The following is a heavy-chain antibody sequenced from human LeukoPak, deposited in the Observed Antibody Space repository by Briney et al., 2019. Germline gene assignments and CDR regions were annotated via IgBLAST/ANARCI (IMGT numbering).Heavy chain of an antibody. V-gene: IGHV3-23*01. Sequence: GGSLGLSCSASGFTFSSYAMSWDRQAPGKGLEWVSSVNDGGDNTYYADYLRGRFTVSRDNSRNTLWLQMNSLRAEDTAIYYCAKARGTTGWLPYFDYWGQGALVTVSS. J-gene: IGHJ4*02. D-gene: IGHD6-19*01. CDR2: VNDGGDNT. CDR1: GFTFSSYA. CDR3: AKARGTTGWLPYFDY.